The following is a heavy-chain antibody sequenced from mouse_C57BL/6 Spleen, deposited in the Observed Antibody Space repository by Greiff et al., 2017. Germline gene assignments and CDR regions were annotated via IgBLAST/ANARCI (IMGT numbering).Heavy chain of an antibody. CDR3: AREGSHYGSSPYWYFDV. Sequence: EVQVVESGPELVKPGASVKISCKASGYSFTGYYMNWVKQSPEKSLEWIGEINPSTGGTTYNQKFKAKATLTVDKSSSTAYMQLKSLTSEDSAVYYCAREGSHYGSSPYWYFDVWGTGTTVTVSS. CDR1: GYSFTGYY. CDR2: INPSTGGT. J-gene: IGHJ1*03. D-gene: IGHD1-1*01. V-gene: IGHV1-42*01.